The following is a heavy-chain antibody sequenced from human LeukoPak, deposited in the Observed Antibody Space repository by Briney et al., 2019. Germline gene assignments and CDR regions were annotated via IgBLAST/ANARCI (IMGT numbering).Heavy chain of an antibody. CDR1: GFTFSSYW. CDR2: IKQDGSEK. J-gene: IGHJ3*02. V-gene: IGHV3-7*01. CDR3: ASLVGATFSPTDAFDI. D-gene: IGHD1-26*01. Sequence: PGGSLRLSSAASGFTFSSYWMSWVRQAPGKGLEWVANIKQDGSEKYYVDSVKGRFTISRDNAKNSLYLQMNSLRAEDTAVYYCASLVGATFSPTDAFDIWGQGTMVTVSS.